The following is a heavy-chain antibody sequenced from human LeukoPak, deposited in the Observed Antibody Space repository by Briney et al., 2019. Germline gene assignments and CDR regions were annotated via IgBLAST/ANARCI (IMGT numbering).Heavy chain of an antibody. D-gene: IGHD6-13*01. CDR2: INHSGST. Sequence: SETLSLTCAVYGGSFSGYYWSWIRQPPGKGLEWIGEINHSGSTNYNPSLKSRVTISVDTSKNQFSLKLSSVTAADTAVYYCANIAAARDYYGMDVWGQGTTVTVS. CDR3: ANIAAARDYYGMDV. V-gene: IGHV4-34*01. CDR1: GGSFSGYY. J-gene: IGHJ6*02.